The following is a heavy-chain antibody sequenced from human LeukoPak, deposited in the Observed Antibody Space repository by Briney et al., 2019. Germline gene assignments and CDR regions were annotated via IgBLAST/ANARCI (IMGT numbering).Heavy chain of an antibody. Sequence: GGSLRLSCAASGYNFSIYAMHWVRQAPGKGLEWVATISYHGSKRYFVDSVKGRFAISRDNSRDTLFLRMNNLRGEDTAIYYCARESTVTTSSYFYMGVWGKGTTVTVSS. CDR2: ISYHGSKR. CDR3: ARESTVTTSSYFYMGV. V-gene: IGHV3-30*09. J-gene: IGHJ6*03. CDR1: GYNFSIYA. D-gene: IGHD2-2*01.